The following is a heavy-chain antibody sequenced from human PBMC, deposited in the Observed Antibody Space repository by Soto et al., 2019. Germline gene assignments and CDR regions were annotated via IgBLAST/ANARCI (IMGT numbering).Heavy chain of an antibody. CDR1: GDSISNLDYF. CDR3: ARGPYCLTGRCFPNWFDS. V-gene: IGHV4-30-4*01. CDR2: IYKSATT. D-gene: IGHD7-27*01. Sequence: TLSLTCSVSGDSISNLDYFWAWIRQPPGQALEYIGYIYKSATTYYNPSFESRVAIPVDTSKSQFSLNVTSVTAADTAVYFCARGPYCLTGRCFPNWFDSWGQGALVTVYS. J-gene: IGHJ5*01.